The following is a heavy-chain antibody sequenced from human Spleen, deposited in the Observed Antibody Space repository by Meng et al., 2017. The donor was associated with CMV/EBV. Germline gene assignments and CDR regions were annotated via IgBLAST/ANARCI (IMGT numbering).Heavy chain of an antibody. J-gene: IGHJ5*02. V-gene: IGHV4-4*07. D-gene: IGHD3-10*01. Sequence: GQLQGSGPGLLRPPGPLSLSCTVSVGSISSYHWNWIRQPAGKGLEWIGRIYSSGSTNYSPSLTSRVTMSIDTSYNQFSVKLSSVTAADTAVYYCARGTNYGAGNWFDLWGQGTLVTVSS. CDR1: VGSISSYH. CDR3: ARGTNYGAGNWFDL. CDR2: IYSSGST.